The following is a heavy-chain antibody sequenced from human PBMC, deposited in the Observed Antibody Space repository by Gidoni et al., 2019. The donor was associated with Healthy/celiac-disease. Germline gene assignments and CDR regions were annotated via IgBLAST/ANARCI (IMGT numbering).Heavy chain of an antibody. Sequence: QVQLVQSGAEVKKPGASVKVSCTASEYTFTSYDSHCDPRPRGHGLGVIGVGTGNGQGLEWMGWMNPNSGNTGYAQKFKGRVTMTRDTSISTAYMELTSLRSEDTAVFYCARGPGKWLVNRRVYYYHMDVWGQGTTVTVSS. D-gene: IGHD6-19*01. J-gene: IGHJ6*02. CDR3: ARGPGKWLVNRRVYYYHMDV. CDR2: MNPNSGNT. CDR1: EYTFTSYD. V-gene: IGHV1-8*01.